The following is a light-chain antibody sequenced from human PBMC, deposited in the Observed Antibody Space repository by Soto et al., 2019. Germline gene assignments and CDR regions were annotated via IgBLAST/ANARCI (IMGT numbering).Light chain of an antibody. CDR3: MQPLQMPWT. CDR1: QILLHSDGRTF. Sequence: IVMTQAPLSPAVSPGEPAYIXCRSRQILLHSDGRTFLYCXLQRXGXSPKXXXYLXSNMASGGPDRLSGSGSATDFTLRISRVDADDVGIYYFMQPLQMPWTFGQGTKVDIK. J-gene: IGKJ1*01. V-gene: IGKV2-28*01. CDR2: LXS.